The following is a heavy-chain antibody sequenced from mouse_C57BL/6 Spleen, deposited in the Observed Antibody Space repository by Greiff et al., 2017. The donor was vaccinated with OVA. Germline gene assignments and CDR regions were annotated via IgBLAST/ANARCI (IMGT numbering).Heavy chain of an antibody. J-gene: IGHJ2*01. CDR3: ASRLYFDY. CDR2: ISSGSSTI. V-gene: IGHV5-17*01. CDR1: GFTFSDYG. Sequence: EVKLVESGGGLVKPGGSLKLSCAASGFTFSDYGMHWVRQAPEKGLERVAYISSGSSTIYYADTVKGRYTISRDNAKNTLFLQMTSLRSEDTAMYYCASRLYFDYWGQGTTLTVSS.